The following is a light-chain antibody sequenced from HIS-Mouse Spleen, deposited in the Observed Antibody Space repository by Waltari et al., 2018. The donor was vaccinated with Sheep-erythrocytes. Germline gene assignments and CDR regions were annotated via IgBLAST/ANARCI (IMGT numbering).Light chain of an antibody. Sequence: SYELTQPPSVSVSPGQTASITCSGDKLGDKYACWYQQKPGQSPVLVIYQDSKRPSGIPERFSGSNSGKTATLTIGGAQAMDEADYYCQAWDSSTGVFGGGTKLTVL. J-gene: IGLJ2*01. CDR1: KLGDKY. CDR2: QDS. CDR3: QAWDSSTGV. V-gene: IGLV3-1*01.